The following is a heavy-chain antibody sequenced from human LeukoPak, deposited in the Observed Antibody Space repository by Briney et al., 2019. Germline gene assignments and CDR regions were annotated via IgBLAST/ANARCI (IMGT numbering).Heavy chain of an antibody. J-gene: IGHJ4*02. Sequence: GGSLRLSCAASGFTFSSYAMSWVHQAPGRGLEWVSDINGSGGSTYYADSVKGRFTISRDNAKNSLYLQMNSLRAEDTAVYYCARGIAAAGGVDYWGRGTLVTVSS. D-gene: IGHD6-13*01. CDR3: ARGIAAAGGVDY. CDR1: GFTFSSYA. CDR2: INGSGGST. V-gene: IGHV3-23*01.